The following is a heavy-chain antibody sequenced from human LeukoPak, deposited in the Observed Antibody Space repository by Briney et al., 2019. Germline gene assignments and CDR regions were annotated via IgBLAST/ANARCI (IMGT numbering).Heavy chain of an antibody. J-gene: IGHJ5*02. V-gene: IGHV4-31*03. CDR2: IYYNGST. Sequence: SETLSLTCIVSGGSVSNSGYYWSWIRQHPGKSLEWIGNIYYNGSTYYSPSLKSRLSISVDTSKNQFSLKLSSVTAADTAVYYCARDRHITIFGVVPHRWFDPWGQGTLVTVSS. CDR1: GGSVSNSGYY. D-gene: IGHD3-3*01. CDR3: ARDRHITIFGVVPHRWFDP.